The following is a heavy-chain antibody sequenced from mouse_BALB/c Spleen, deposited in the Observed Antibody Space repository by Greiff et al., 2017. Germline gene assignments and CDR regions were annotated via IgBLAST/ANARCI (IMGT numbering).Heavy chain of an antibody. CDR2: IDPANGNT. CDR3: ARSDYRYDGPFAY. V-gene: IGHV14-3*02. Sequence: EVQLVESGAELVKPGASVKLSCTASGFNIKDTYMHWVKQRPEQGLEWIGRIDPANGNTKYDPKFQGKATITADTSSNTAYLQLSSLTSEDTAVYYCARSDYRYDGPFAYWGQGTLVTVSA. J-gene: IGHJ3*01. CDR1: GFNIKDTY. D-gene: IGHD2-14*01.